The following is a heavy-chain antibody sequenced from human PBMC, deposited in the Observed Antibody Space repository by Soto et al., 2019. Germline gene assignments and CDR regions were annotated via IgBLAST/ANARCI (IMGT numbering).Heavy chain of an antibody. Sequence: SETLSLTCTVSGGSISGYYWGWIRQSPGKGLEWIGYIHYSGSTNYNPSLKSRVTISVDTSKNQLSLKLSSVTAADTAAYYCARGSAAGTKSPFDYWGQGTLVTVSS. D-gene: IGHD6-13*01. J-gene: IGHJ4*02. CDR2: IHYSGST. CDR3: ARGSAAGTKSPFDY. V-gene: IGHV4-59*01. CDR1: GGSISGYY.